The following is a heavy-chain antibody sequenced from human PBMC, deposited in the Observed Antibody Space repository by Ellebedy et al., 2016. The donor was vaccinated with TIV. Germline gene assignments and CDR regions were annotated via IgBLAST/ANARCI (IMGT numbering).Heavy chain of an antibody. J-gene: IGHJ4*03. CDR3: ANDKTGWGPLDF. CDR1: GFTFSSYC. Sequence: GGSLRLSXAASGFTFSSYCMNWVRQAPGKGLEWVSVINAGGDVKFYADSVTGRFTISRDNSKNTLYLQMNSLGVEDTAVYSCANDKTGWGPLDFWGQGTLVTVS. CDR2: INAGGDVK. D-gene: IGHD1-26*01. V-gene: IGHV3-23*01.